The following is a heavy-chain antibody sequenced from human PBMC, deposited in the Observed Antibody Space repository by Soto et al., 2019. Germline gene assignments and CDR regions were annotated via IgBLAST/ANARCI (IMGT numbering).Heavy chain of an antibody. V-gene: IGHV3-30-3*01. J-gene: IGHJ4*02. CDR2: ISYDGSNK. Sequence: QVQLVESGGGVVQPGRSLRLSCAASGFTFSSYAMHWVRQAPGKGLEWVAGISYDGSNKYYADSVKGRFTISRDNSKNTLYRQMNSLRAEDTAGYYCARDSVLMVSLPGIYWGQGTLVTVSS. CDR1: GFTFSSYA. CDR3: ARDSVLMVSLPGIY. D-gene: IGHD2-8*01.